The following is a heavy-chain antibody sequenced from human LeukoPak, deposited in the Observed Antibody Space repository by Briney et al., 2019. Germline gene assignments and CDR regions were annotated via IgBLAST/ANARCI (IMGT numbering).Heavy chain of an antibody. Sequence: SETLSLTCAVYGGSFSTYYWNWIRQPPGKGLEWIGEINHSGSTNYNPSLKSRVTLSVDTSKNQFSLKLSSVTAADTAVYYCAIDTSGRSYWGQGTLVTVSS. CDR2: INHSGST. V-gene: IGHV4-34*01. D-gene: IGHD6-19*01. J-gene: IGHJ4*02. CDR3: AIDTSGRSY. CDR1: GGSFSTYY.